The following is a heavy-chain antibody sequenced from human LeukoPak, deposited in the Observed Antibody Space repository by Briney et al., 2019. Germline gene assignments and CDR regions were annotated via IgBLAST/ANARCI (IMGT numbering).Heavy chain of an antibody. V-gene: IGHV4-34*01. J-gene: IGHJ3*02. CDR3: ARAHYSSGWYEVDAFDI. CDR1: GGSFSGYY. CDR2: INHRGST. D-gene: IGHD6-19*01. Sequence: SETLSLTCAVYGGSFSGYYWSWIRQPPGKGLEWIGEINHRGSTNYNPSLKSRVTISVDTSKNQFSLKLSSVTAADTAVYYCARAHYSSGWYEVDAFDIWGQGTMVTVSS.